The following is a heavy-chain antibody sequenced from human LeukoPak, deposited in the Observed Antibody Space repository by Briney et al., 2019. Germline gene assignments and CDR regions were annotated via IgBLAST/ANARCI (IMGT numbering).Heavy chain of an antibody. V-gene: IGHV4-59*01. CDR2: IYYSGST. J-gene: IGHJ5*02. CDR3: ARDLGGVTWFDP. Sequence: SETLSLTCTVSGGSISSYHWSWIRQPPGKGLEWIGYIYYSGSTNYNPSLKSRVTISVDTSKNQFSLKLSSVTAADTAVYYCARDLGGVTWFDPWGQGTLVTVSS. D-gene: IGHD1-26*01. CDR1: GGSISSYH.